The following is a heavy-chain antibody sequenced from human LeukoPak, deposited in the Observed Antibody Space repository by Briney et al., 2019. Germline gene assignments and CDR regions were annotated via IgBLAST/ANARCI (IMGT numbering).Heavy chain of an antibody. CDR1: GGSFSGYY. V-gene: IGHV4-34*01. J-gene: IGHJ4*02. Sequence: SETLSLTCAVYGGSFSGYYWSWIRQPPGKGLEWIGEINHSGSTNYNPSLKSRVTISVDTSKNQFSLKLSSVTAADTAVYYCARVSGYSYGSGDYWGQGTLVTVSS. CDR2: INHSGST. CDR3: ARVSGYSYGSGDY. D-gene: IGHD5-18*01.